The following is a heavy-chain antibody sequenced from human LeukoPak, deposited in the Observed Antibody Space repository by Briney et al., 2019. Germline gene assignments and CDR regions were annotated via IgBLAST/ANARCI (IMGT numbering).Heavy chain of an antibody. CDR1: GGSFNFYY. Sequence: SETLSLTCTVFGGSFNFYYWSWIRQSPGKGLEWIEEVTHSGSTNYTPSLRSRVTVSANTAKNQFSLKLTSVTAADTAVYYCVGFYRYSGSDYFGYDPFDIWGQGTLVTVSS. J-gene: IGHJ3*02. D-gene: IGHD5-12*01. V-gene: IGHV4-34*01. CDR2: VTHSGST. CDR3: VGFYRYSGSDYFGYDPFDI.